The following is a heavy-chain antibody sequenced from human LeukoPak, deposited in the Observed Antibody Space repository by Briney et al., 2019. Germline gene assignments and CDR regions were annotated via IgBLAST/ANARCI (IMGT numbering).Heavy chain of an antibody. CDR2: IYHSGST. V-gene: IGHV4-38-2*02. D-gene: IGHD2-2*01. CDR3: ARTSQGCSSTSCYYYYYMDV. Sequence: PSETLSLTCTVSGYSISSGYYWGWIRPPPGKGLEWIGSIYHSGSTYYNPSLKSRVTISVDTSKNQFSLKLSSVTAADTAVYYCARTSQGCSSTSCYYYYYMDVWGKGTTVTVSS. J-gene: IGHJ6*03. CDR1: GYSISSGYY.